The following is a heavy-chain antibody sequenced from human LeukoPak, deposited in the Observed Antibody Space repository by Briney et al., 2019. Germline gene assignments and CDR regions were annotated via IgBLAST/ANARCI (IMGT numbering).Heavy chain of an antibody. D-gene: IGHD6-19*01. V-gene: IGHV4-34*01. CDR2: INHSGST. J-gene: IGHJ4*02. Sequence: SGTLSLTCAVYGGSFSVYYWSWIRQPPGKGLEWIGEINHSGSTNYNPSLKSRVTISVDTSKNQFSLKLSSVTAADTAVYYCARGGYGSGWANFDYWGQGTLVTVSS. CDR3: ARGGYGSGWANFDY. CDR1: GGSFSVYY.